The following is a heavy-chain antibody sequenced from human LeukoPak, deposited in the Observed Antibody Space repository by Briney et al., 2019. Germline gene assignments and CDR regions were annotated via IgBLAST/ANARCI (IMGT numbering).Heavy chain of an antibody. V-gene: IGHV4-59*01. Sequence: SETLSLTCTVSGGSISSYYWGWIRQPPGKGLEWIGYIYYSGSTNYNPSLKSRVTISVGTYKNQFSLQLSSVTAADTAVYYCARAGTAMYRYYGMDVCGQGTTVTVSS. J-gene: IGHJ6*02. D-gene: IGHD5-18*01. CDR1: GGSISSYY. CDR2: IYYSGST. CDR3: ARAGTAMYRYYGMDV.